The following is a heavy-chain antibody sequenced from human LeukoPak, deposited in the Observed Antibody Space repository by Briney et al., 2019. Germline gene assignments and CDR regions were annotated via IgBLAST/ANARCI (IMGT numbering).Heavy chain of an antibody. D-gene: IGHD3-22*01. CDR2: FFYSGST. J-gene: IGHJ5*02. Sequence: SETLSVTRTVSGGSISSYYWSWIRQPPGKGLEWIGYFFYSGSTNYNPSLKSRVTISVDTSKNQFSLKLSSVTAADTAVYYCARGSGGYHYDHWGQGTLVTVSS. CDR1: GGSISSYY. CDR3: ARGSGGYHYDH. V-gene: IGHV4-59*01.